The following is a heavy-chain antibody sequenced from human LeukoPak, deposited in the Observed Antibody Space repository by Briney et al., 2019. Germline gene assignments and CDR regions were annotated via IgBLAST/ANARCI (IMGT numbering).Heavy chain of an antibody. V-gene: IGHV4-34*01. CDR1: GGSISSYY. Sequence: PSETLSLTCTVSGGSISSYYWSWIRQPPGKGLEWIGEINHSGSTNYNPSLKSRVTISVDTSKNQFSLKLSSVTAADTAVYYCARARTYYDILTGYYNAPYFVYWGQGTLVTVSS. J-gene: IGHJ4*02. CDR3: ARARTYYDILTGYYNAPYFVY. D-gene: IGHD3-9*01. CDR2: INHSGST.